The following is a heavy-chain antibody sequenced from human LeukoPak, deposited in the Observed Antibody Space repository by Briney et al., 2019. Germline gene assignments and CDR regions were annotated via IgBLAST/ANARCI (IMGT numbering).Heavy chain of an antibody. J-gene: IGHJ1*01. CDR3: ARAPGGSAGNFQH. CDR1: GGSISTYY. Sequence: SETLSLTCTVSGGSISTYYWNWIRQPPGKGLEWIGYIYYSGSTNYNPSLKSRVTISVDTSKNHFSLKLSSVTAADTAVYYCARAPGGSAGNFQHWGQGTLVTVSS. CDR2: IYYSGST. V-gene: IGHV4-59*01. D-gene: IGHD2-15*01.